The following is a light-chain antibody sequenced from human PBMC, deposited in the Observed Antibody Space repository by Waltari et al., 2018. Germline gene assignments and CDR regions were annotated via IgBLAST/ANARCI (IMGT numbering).Light chain of an antibody. CDR3: QAWDSRTGV. Sequence: SYELTPPPSVSVSPGQTASITCSGDKLGNKYTCWYQQKPGQSPVLVIYQDNKRPSGIPERFSGSNSGNTATLTISGTQAMDEADYYCQAWDSRTGVFGGGTKLTVL. CDR2: QDN. J-gene: IGLJ2*01. CDR1: KLGNKY. V-gene: IGLV3-1*01.